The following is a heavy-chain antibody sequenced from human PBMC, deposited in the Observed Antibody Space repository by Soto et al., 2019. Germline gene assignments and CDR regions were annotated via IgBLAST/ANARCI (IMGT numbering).Heavy chain of an antibody. D-gene: IGHD5-12*01. V-gene: IGHV4-34*01. CDR3: ARALVATMYNFDY. J-gene: IGHJ4*02. Sequence: SETLSLTCAVYGGSFSGYYWSWIRQPPGKGLEWIGEINHSGSTNYNPSLKSRVTISVDTSKNQFSLKLSSVTAADTAVYYCARALVATMYNFDYWGQGTLVTVSS. CDR1: GGSFSGYY. CDR2: INHSGST.